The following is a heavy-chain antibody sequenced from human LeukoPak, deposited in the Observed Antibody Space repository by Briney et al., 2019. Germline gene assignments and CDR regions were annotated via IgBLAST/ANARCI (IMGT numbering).Heavy chain of an antibody. V-gene: IGHV3-23*01. CDR3: MKRFPDDYDSGASYPEA. Sequence: PGGSLRLSCAASGFTFSNYAMCWVRQAPGRGLEWVSAITSSGGATAYADSVKGRFTISRDNSKNTLYLQMSSLSAEDTAVYYCMKRFPDDYDSGASYPEAWGQGTLVTVSS. CDR2: ITSSGGAT. J-gene: IGHJ5*02. D-gene: IGHD3-22*01. CDR1: GFTFSNYA.